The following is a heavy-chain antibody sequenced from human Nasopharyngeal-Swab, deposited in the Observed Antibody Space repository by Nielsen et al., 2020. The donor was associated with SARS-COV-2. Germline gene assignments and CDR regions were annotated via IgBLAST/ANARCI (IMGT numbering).Heavy chain of an antibody. CDR2: IYPGDSDT. CDR1: GYIFTSYW. J-gene: IGHJ4*02. CDR3: ARPISDVWFGEFTPLFDY. V-gene: IGHV5-51*01. D-gene: IGHD3-10*01. Sequence: GESLKISCQGSGYIFTSYWIGWVRQMPGKGLEWMGIIYPGDSDTRYSPSFQGQVTISADKSISTAYLQWSSLKASDTAMYYCARPISDVWFGEFTPLFDYWGQGTLVTVSS.